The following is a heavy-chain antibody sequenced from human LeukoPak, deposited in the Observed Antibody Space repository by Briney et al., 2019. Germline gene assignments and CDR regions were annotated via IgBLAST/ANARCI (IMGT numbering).Heavy chain of an antibody. Sequence: SETLSLTCTVSGGSISSDYWSWIRQLPRKGPECIAYISYSGCTNSNPSLKSRVTISIDTSKNQFSLKLSSVTATDTAVYYCARLTARSWFDPWGQGTLVTVSS. CDR1: GGSISSDY. CDR3: ARLTARSWFDP. J-gene: IGHJ5*02. D-gene: IGHD1-14*01. CDR2: ISYSGCT. V-gene: IGHV4-59*08.